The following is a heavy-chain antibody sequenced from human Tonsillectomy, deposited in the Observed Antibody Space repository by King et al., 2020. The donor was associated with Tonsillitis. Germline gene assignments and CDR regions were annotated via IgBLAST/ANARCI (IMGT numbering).Heavy chain of an antibody. J-gene: IGHJ3*02. CDR2: IKRDGSST. V-gene: IGHV3-74*01. CDR3: TRVRTVGFDASDI. D-gene: IGHD1/OR15-1a*01. Sequence: VQLVESGGGLVQPGGSLRLSCAASGFTFSSYWMHWVRQAPGKGLVWVSRIKRDGSSTSYADSVKGRFTISRDNAKNTLYLQMNSLRAEDTAVYFCTRVRTVGFDASDIWGQGTMVTVSS. CDR1: GFTFSSYW.